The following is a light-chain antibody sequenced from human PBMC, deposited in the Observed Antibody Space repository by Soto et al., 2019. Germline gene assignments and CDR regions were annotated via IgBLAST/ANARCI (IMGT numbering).Light chain of an antibody. CDR2: DAS. CDR1: QSVSPY. J-gene: IGKJ4*01. V-gene: IGKV3-11*01. CDR3: QQRSTLPLT. Sequence: ELLLTQSPATLSLSAWERATLSCRASQSVSPYLAWYQQKPGQAPRLLIYDASKRATGIPGRFSGSGSGTDFTLSISSLEPEDFAVYYCQQRSTLPLTFGGGTKVEIK.